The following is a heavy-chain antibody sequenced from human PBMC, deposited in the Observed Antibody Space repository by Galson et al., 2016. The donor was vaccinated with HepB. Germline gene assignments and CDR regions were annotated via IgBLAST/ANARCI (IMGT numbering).Heavy chain of an antibody. CDR2: IIPLSHTE. Sequence: SVKVSCKASGATFRNYRIDWVRQAPGQGLEWMGGIIPLSHTENYEQTFQVRVNITADESTSSSNLEFSSLKSEDTAVYYCARGGPSNPALLFPEPLRTWGQGTLITVSS. CDR1: GATFRNYR. V-gene: IGHV1-69*13. D-gene: IGHD2-21*02. J-gene: IGHJ4*02. CDR3: ARGGPSNPALLFPEPLRT.